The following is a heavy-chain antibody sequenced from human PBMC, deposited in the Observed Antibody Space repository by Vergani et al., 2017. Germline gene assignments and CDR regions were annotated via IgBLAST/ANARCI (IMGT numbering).Heavy chain of an antibody. CDR2: INHSGST. CDR1: GGSFSGYY. J-gene: IGHJ6*02. Sequence: QVQLQQWGAGLLKPSETLSLTCAVYGGSFSGYYWSWIRQPPGKGLEWIGEINHSGSTNYNPSLKSRVTISLDTSKNQFSLKLSSVTAADTAVYYCARDRGGRGYRGTSYYYYGMDVWGQGTTVTVSS. V-gene: IGHV4-34*01. D-gene: IGHD5-18*01. CDR3: ARDRGGRGYRGTSYYYYGMDV.